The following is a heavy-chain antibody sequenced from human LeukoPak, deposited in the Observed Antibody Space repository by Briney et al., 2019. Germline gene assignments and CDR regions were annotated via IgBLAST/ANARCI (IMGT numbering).Heavy chain of an antibody. CDR1: GYTFTGYY. V-gene: IGHV1-2*02. D-gene: IGHD3-10*01. CDR2: INPNSGGT. J-gene: IGHJ4*02. CDR3: ARAPTSRFGELFDLFFLATYFDY. Sequence: ASVKVSCKASGYTFTGYYMHWVRQAPGQGLEWMGWINPNSGGTNYAQKFQGRVTMTRDTSISTAYMELSRLRSDDTAVYYCARAPTSRFGELFDLFFLATYFDYWGQGTLVTVSS.